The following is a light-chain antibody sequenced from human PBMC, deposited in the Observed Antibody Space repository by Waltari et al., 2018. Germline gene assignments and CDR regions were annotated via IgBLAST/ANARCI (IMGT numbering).Light chain of an antibody. CDR3: HQYNYWPLT. V-gene: IGKV3-15*01. J-gene: IGKJ1*01. CDR2: GAS. CDR1: QSVGSN. Sequence: EIEMTHSPATLSVSPGEIATLSCRASQSVGSNLAWFQQKPGQAPRLLIYGASTRASGIPARFSGSGSGTEFILTISSLQSEDFALYYCHQYNYWPLTFGQGTKVEIK.